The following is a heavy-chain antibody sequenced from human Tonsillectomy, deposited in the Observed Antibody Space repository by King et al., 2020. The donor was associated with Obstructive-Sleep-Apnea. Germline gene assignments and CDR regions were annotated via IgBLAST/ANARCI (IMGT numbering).Heavy chain of an antibody. CDR3: ARGRNDYGDYGWFDP. CDR1: GGSFSGYY. J-gene: IGHJ5*02. CDR2: INHSGST. V-gene: IGHV4-34*01. D-gene: IGHD4-17*01. Sequence: VQLQQWGAGLLKPSETLSLTGAVYGGSFSGYYWSWIRQPPGKGLEWIWEINHSGSTNYNPSLKSRVTISVATSKNQFSRKLSSVTAADTAVYYCARGRNDYGDYGWFDPWGQGTLVTVSS.